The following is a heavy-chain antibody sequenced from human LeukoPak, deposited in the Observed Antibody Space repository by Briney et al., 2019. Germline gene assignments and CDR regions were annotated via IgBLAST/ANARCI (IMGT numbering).Heavy chain of an antibody. Sequence: SETLSLTCTVSGGSISNYYWSWIRQPPGKGLEWIGFIYYTGSTTYNPSLRSRVTMSVDTSKNQFSLNLNSVTAADTAVYYCARGGQYSSGWYNYFDYWGQGTLVTVSS. J-gene: IGHJ4*02. D-gene: IGHD6-19*01. CDR2: IYYTGST. V-gene: IGHV4-59*01. CDR3: ARGGQYSSGWYNYFDY. CDR1: GGSISNYY.